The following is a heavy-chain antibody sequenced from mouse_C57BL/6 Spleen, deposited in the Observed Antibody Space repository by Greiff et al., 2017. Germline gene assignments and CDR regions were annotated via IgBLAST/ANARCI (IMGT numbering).Heavy chain of an antibody. CDR2: IYPGDGDT. CDR3: ARTTVVAPYYVDY. Sequence: VQLQQSGPELVKPGASVKISCKASGYAFSSSWMNWVKQRPGKGLEWIGRIYPGDGDTNYNGKFKGKATLTADKSSSTAYMQLSSLTSEDSAVYFCARTTVVAPYYVDYWGQGTTLTVSS. J-gene: IGHJ2*01. CDR1: GYAFSSSW. V-gene: IGHV1-82*01. D-gene: IGHD1-1*01.